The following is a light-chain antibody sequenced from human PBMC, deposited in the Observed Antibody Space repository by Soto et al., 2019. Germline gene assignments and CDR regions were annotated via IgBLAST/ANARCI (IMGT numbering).Light chain of an antibody. Sequence: IPLTQSPSSLSASLVDKVTLTCRASEDIAHYLAWYQQKPGKAPRVLLHHTSIVQSVVPSRFSGSGNGTDFNVTITSLQPEDVATYFCQKYDRAPLTFGGGTKVDIK. J-gene: IGKJ4*01. CDR1: EDIAHY. V-gene: IGKV1-27*01. CDR3: QKYDRAPLT. CDR2: HTS.